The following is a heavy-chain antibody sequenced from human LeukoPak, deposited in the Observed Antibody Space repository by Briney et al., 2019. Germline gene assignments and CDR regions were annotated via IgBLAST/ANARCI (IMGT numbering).Heavy chain of an antibody. J-gene: IGHJ4*02. Sequence: ASVNVSCKASGYTFTSYDINWVRQATGQGLEWMGWMNPNSGNTGYAQKFQGRVTMTRNTSISTAYMELSSLRSEDTAVYYCASGKVWGATVTTEDIRPDPPTDDYWGQGTLVTVSS. CDR2: MNPNSGNT. V-gene: IGHV1-8*01. CDR3: ASGKVWGATVTTEDIRPDPPTDDY. CDR1: GYTFTSYD. D-gene: IGHD4-17*01.